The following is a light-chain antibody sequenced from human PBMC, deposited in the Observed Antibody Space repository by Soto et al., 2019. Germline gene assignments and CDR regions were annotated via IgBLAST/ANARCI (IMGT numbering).Light chain of an antibody. CDR3: QTWGTGFRDVV. V-gene: IGLV4-69*01. CDR1: SGHSSYA. CDR2: LNSDGSH. J-gene: IGLJ2*01. Sequence: QLVLTQSPSASASLGASVKLTCTLSSGHSSYAIAWHQQQPEKGPRYLMKLNSDGSHSKGDGIPDRFSGSSSGAERYLTISSLQSEDEADYYCQTWGTGFRDVVFGGGTKVTVL.